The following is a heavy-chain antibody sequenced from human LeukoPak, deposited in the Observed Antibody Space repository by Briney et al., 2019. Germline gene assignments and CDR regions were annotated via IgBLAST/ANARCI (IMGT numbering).Heavy chain of an antibody. CDR3: ARWFGELRGLDY. Sequence: GSAKDSCKASGYTLTSYYMHWVRQATGQRLEWMGWLKPNSGNTDYAQKVKGRVTITRNTSISTVYLEMSSLRSEDTAVYYCARWFGELRGLDYWGQGTLVTVSS. D-gene: IGHD3-10*01. V-gene: IGHV1-8*03. CDR2: LKPNSGNT. J-gene: IGHJ4*02. CDR1: GYTLTSYY.